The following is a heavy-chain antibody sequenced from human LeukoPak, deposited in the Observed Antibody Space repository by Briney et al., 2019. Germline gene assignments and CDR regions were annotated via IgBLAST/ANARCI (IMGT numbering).Heavy chain of an antibody. J-gene: IGHJ3*02. CDR3: ARGFSRRGIAFDI. CDR2: INAGNGNT. Sequence: ASVKVSCKASGYTFTSYAMHWVRQAPGQRLEWMGWINAGNGNTKYSQKFQGRVTITRDTSASTAYKELSSLRSEDTAVYYCARGFSRRGIAFDIWGQGTMVTVSS. V-gene: IGHV1-3*01. CDR1: GYTFTSYA. D-gene: IGHD2-2*01.